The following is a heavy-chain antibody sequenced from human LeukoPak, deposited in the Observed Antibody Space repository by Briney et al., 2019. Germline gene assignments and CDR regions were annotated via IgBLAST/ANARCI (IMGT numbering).Heavy chain of an antibody. J-gene: IGHJ2*01. CDR3: AKDSQTGTFSWYFDL. Sequence: GGSLRLSCAASGFTFSSYAMHWVRQAPGKGLEWVAVISYDGSNKYYADSVKGRFTISRDNSKNTLYLQMNSLGAEDAAVYYCAKDSQTGTFSWYFDLWGRGTLVTVSS. V-gene: IGHV3-30-3*02. CDR1: GFTFSSYA. CDR2: ISYDGSNK. D-gene: IGHD7-27*01.